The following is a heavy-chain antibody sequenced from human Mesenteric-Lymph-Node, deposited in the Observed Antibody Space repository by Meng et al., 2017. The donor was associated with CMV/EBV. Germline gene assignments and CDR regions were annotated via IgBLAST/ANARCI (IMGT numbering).Heavy chain of an antibody. CDR1: GIPVKLNY. CDR2: IYDSGHT. CDR3: ASSTSAAMTGLDYFDY. Sequence: SGIPVKLNYMNWVRQAPGKGLEWVSVIYDSGHTYYADSVKGRFTLSRDKSKNTLYLQMNSLRAEDTAVYYCASSTSAAMTGLDYFDYWGQGTLVTVSS. J-gene: IGHJ4*02. V-gene: IGHV3-66*02. D-gene: IGHD2-2*01.